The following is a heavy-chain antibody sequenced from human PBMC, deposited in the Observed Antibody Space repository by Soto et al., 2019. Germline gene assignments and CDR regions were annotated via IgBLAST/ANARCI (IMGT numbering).Heavy chain of an antibody. V-gene: IGHV3-23*01. J-gene: IGHJ5*02. Sequence: GGSLRLSCAASGFTFSSYAMSWVRQAPGKGLEWVSAISGSGGSTYYADSVKGRFTISRDNSKNTLYLQMNSLRAEDTAVYYCAKDLDNWNSGTNWFDPWGQGTLVTVSS. CDR3: AKDLDNWNSGTNWFDP. D-gene: IGHD1-7*01. CDR2: ISGSGGST. CDR1: GFTFSSYA.